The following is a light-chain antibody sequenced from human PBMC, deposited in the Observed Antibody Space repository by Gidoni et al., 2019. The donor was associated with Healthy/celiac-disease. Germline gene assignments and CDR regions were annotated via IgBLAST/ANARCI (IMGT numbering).Light chain of an antibody. V-gene: IGKV1-9*01. J-gene: IGKJ4*01. CDR1: QGISSY. Sequence: IQLTKSPSSLSASVGDRVTITCRASQGISSYLAWYQQKPGKAPKLLIYAASTLQSGVPSRFSVSGSGTDFTLTISNLQPEDFAIYYCQQLNSYPLTFXGXTKVEIK. CDR2: AAS. CDR3: QQLNSYPLT.